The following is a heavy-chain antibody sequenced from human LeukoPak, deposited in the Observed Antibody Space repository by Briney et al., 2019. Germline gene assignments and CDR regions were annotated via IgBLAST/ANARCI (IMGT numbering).Heavy chain of an antibody. Sequence: PGGAPRLSCAAPGFTFRSYAIHWGRPGPGQGVGGGAVILCDGSNKYYADSVKGRFTISRDNSKNTLYLQMNSLRAEDTAVYYCARVPIFGVVISSAAPDYWGQGTLVTVSS. J-gene: IGHJ4*02. D-gene: IGHD3-3*01. CDR2: ILCDGSNK. CDR3: ARVPIFGVVISSAAPDY. V-gene: IGHV3-30-3*01. CDR1: GFTFRSYA.